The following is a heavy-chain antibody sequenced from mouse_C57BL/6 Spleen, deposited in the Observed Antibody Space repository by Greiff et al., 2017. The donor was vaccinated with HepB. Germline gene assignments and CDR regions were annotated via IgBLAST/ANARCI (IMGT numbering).Heavy chain of an antibody. Sequence: EVMLVESGGGLVKPGGSLKLSCAASGFTFSDYGMHWVRQAPEKGLEWVAYISSGSSTIYYADTVKGRFTISRDNAKNTLFLQMTSLRSEDTAMDYCASLYYDYDEGFAYWGQGTLVTVSA. CDR2: ISSGSSTI. CDR1: GFTFSDYG. CDR3: ASLYYDYDEGFAY. D-gene: IGHD2-4*01. V-gene: IGHV5-17*01. J-gene: IGHJ3*01.